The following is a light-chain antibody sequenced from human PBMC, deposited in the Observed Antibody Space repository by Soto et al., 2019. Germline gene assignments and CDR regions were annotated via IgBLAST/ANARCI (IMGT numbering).Light chain of an antibody. CDR2: DVT. J-gene: IGLJ1*01. V-gene: IGLV2-14*03. CDR1: SRDIGGYNY. CDR3: GSSIXGSAYV. Sequence: QSALTQPASVSGSPGQSITISCTGTSRDIGGYNYVSWYKQHPGEPPKLLIYDVTNRPSGISNRFSGSKSGNTASLTISGLQIDDEADYYYGSSIXGSAYVFGTGTKVTIL.